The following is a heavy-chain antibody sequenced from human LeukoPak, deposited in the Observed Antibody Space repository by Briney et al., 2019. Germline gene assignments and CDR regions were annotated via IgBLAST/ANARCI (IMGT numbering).Heavy chain of an antibody. Sequence: SETLSLTCAVYGGSFSGYYWSWIRQPPGKGLEWIGEINHSGSTNYNPSLKSRVTISVDTSKNQFSLKLSSVTAADTAVYSCARGRIVVVIPDAFDIWGQGTMVTVSS. CDR1: GGSFSGYY. CDR3: ARGRIVVVIPDAFDI. V-gene: IGHV4-34*01. J-gene: IGHJ3*02. D-gene: IGHD3-22*01. CDR2: INHSGST.